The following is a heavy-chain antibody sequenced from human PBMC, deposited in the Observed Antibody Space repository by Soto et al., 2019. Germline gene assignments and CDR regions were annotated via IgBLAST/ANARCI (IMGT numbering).Heavy chain of an antibody. Sequence: PSETLSLTCAVYGGSFSGYYWSWIRQPPGKGLEWIGEINHSGSTNYNPSLKSRVTISVDTSKNQFSLTLTSVTAADTAVYYCAKMLVGATRLRHTDSDYWGQGILVTVSS. J-gene: IGHJ4*02. CDR1: GGSFSGYY. V-gene: IGHV4-34*01. CDR2: INHSGST. CDR3: AKMLVGATRLRHTDSDY. D-gene: IGHD2-15*01.